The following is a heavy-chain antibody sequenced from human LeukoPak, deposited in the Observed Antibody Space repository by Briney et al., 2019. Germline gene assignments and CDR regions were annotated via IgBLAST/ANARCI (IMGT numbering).Heavy chain of an antibody. CDR2: ISYDGSNK. V-gene: IGHV3-30*18. CDR1: GFTFSSYG. D-gene: IGHD5-18*01. Sequence: GGSLRLSCAASGFTFSSYGMHWVRQAPGKGLEWVAVISYDGSNKYYADSVKGRFTISRDNSKNTLYLQMNSLRAEDTAVYYRAKLDTAMVPDYWGQGTLVTVSS. J-gene: IGHJ4*02. CDR3: AKLDTAMVPDY.